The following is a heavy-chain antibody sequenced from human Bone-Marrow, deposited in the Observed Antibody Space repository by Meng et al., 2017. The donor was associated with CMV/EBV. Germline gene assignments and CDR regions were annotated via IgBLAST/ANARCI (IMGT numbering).Heavy chain of an antibody. D-gene: IGHD3-3*01. CDR3: ARGLWSGYPRS. Sequence: SETLSLTCAVYGGSFSGYYWSWIRQHPGKGLEWIGEINHSGSTNYNPSLKSRVPISVDTSKYQFSLKLSLVTAADTAVYYCARGLWSGYPRSWGQGTLVTVSS. V-gene: IGHV4-34*01. CDR1: GGSFSGYY. J-gene: IGHJ4*02. CDR2: INHSGST.